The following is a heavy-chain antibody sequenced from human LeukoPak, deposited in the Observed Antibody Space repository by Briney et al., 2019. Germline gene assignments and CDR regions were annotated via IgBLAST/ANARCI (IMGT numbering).Heavy chain of an antibody. D-gene: IGHD3-3*01. CDR1: GGSISSGSYY. CDR2: INHSGST. CDR3: ARGLCGLIYDCLGWSWFDP. Sequence: SSETLSLTCTVSGGSISSGSYYWSWIRQPPGKGLEWIGEINHSGSTNYNPSLKSRVTISVDTSKNQFSLKLSSVTAADTAVYYCARGLCGLIYDCLGWSWFDPWGQGTLVTVSS. V-gene: IGHV4-39*07. J-gene: IGHJ5*02.